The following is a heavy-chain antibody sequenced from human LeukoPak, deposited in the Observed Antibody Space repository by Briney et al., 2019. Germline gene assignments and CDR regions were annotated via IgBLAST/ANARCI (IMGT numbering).Heavy chain of an antibody. CDR1: GFTFSSYS. D-gene: IGHD4-23*01. Sequence: GGSLRLSCAASGFTFSSYSMNWVRQAPGKGLEWVSSISSSSSYIYYADSVKGRFTISRDNAKISLYLQMNSLRAEDTAVYYCAKGNLRGFYYYGMDVWGQGTTVTVSS. J-gene: IGHJ6*02. V-gene: IGHV3-21*01. CDR2: ISSSSSYI. CDR3: AKGNLRGFYYYGMDV.